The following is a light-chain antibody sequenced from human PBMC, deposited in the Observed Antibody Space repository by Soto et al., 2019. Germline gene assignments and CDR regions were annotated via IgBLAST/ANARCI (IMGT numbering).Light chain of an antibody. V-gene: IGLV2-14*01. CDR2: EVS. J-gene: IGLJ1*01. Sequence: QSVLTQPASGAGSPGQSITISCSGTSSDVGGCNYVSWYQQHPGTAPKLMIYEVSNRPSGVSNRFSGSKSGNTASLTISGPQAEDEADYYCSSYTSSTPYVFGTGTKVTV. CDR3: SSYTSSTPYV. CDR1: SSDVGGCNY.